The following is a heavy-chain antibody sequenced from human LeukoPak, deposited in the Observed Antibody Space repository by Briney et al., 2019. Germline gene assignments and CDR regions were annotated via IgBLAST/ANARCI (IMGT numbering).Heavy chain of an antibody. CDR3: AKAGSNWGYFDY. CDR1: GFTFSSYG. D-gene: IGHD7-27*01. CDR2: ISGSGGST. J-gene: IGHJ4*02. Sequence: GGSLRLSCAASGFTFSSYGMTWVRQAPGKGLEWVSAISGSGGSTYYADSVKGRSTISRDNSKNTLYLQMNSLRAEDTAVYHCAKAGSNWGYFDYWGQGTLVTVSS. V-gene: IGHV3-23*01.